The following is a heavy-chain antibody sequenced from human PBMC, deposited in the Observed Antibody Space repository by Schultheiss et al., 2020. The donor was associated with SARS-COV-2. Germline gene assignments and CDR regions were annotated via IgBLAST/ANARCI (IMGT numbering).Heavy chain of an antibody. CDR2: IYHSGST. D-gene: IGHD2/OR15-2a*01. V-gene: IGHV4-38-2*01. CDR3: ARYVTVPDAFDI. J-gene: IGHJ3*02. Sequence: SETLSLTCAVSGYSISSGYYWGWIRQPPGKGLEWIGSIYHSGSTNYNPSLKSRVTISVDTSKNQFSLKLSSVTAADTAVYYCARYVTVPDAFDIWGQGTMVTVSS. CDR1: GYSISSGYY.